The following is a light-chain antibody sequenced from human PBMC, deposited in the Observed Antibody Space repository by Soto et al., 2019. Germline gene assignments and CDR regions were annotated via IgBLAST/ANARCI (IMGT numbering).Light chain of an antibody. CDR1: QSVSSY. CDR3: QQRSNWPIT. Sequence: EIVLTQSPATLSLSPGESATLSCRASQSVSSYLAWYQRKPGQTPRLLIFNTSNRATGIPARFSGSGSGTDFTLTISSLEPEDFAVYSCQQRSNWPITFGQGTRLEIK. CDR2: NTS. J-gene: IGKJ5*01. V-gene: IGKV3-11*01.